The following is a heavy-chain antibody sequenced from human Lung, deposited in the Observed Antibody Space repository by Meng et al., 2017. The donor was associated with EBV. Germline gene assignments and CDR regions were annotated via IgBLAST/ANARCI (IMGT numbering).Heavy chain of an antibody. Sequence: LQQSGTRPVTPSPTLSPTCVISGDSVSRASSAWTWIRQSPSRGLEWLGRTYYRSKWYNDYAVFVKSRITINPDTSKNQFSLQLNSVTPEDTAVYYCARGATSVFDLWGRGTLVTVSS. CDR1: GDSVSRASSA. V-gene: IGHV6-1*01. CDR3: ARGATSVFDL. J-gene: IGHJ2*01. CDR2: TYYRSKWYN.